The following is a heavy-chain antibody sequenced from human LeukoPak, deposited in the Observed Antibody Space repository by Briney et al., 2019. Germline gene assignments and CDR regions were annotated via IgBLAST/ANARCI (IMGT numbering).Heavy chain of an antibody. CDR2: ISSSGYTI. CDR3: ARQMYSSGCSDF. J-gene: IGHJ4*02. CDR1: GFTFSSYA. Sequence: GGSLRLSCAASGFTFSSYAMSWVRQAPGKGLEWVSAISSSGYTIYYADSVKGRFTIFRDSDKNSLHLQMDSLRDEDTAVCYCARQMYSSGCSDFWGQGTLVTVSS. V-gene: IGHV3-48*02. D-gene: IGHD6-19*01.